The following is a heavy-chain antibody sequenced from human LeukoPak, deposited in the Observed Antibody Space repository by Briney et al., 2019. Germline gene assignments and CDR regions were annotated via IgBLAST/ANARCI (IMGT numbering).Heavy chain of an antibody. CDR2: ITSSGSTI. J-gene: IGHJ4*02. D-gene: IGHD2-2*01. CDR3: ATHIPEATALHY. V-gene: IGHV3-11*01. CDR1: GFTLSDYY. Sequence: GRSLRLSCAASGFTLSDYYMSWIRQAPGKGLEWISYITSSGSTIYYADSVKGRFTVSRDNAKKSLFLQMNTLRAEDTAVYYCATHIPEATALHYWGQGTLVTVSS.